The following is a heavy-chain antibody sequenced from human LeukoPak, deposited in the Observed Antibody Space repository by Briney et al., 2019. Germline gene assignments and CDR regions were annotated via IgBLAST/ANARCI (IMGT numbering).Heavy chain of an antibody. V-gene: IGHV3-48*03. CDR2: ISSSGSTI. CDR1: GFTFDDYG. J-gene: IGHJ4*02. CDR3: ARVAQLGNDY. D-gene: IGHD7-27*01. Sequence: GGSLRLSCAASGFTFDDYGMSWVRQAPGKGLEWVSYISSSGSTIYYADSVKGRFTISRDNAKNSLYLQMNSLRAEDTAVYYCARVAQLGNDYWGQGTLVTVSS.